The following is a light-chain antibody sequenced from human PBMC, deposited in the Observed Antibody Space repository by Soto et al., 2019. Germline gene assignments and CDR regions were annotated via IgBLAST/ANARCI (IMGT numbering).Light chain of an antibody. CDR1: SSNIGSNT. J-gene: IGLJ3*02. Sequence: QSVLTQPPSASGTPGQRVTISCSGSSSNIGSNTVNWYQQLPGTAPKLLIYSNNQRPSGVPDRFSGSKSGTSASLAISGLQSEDEADYSCAAWDDSLNGWVFGGGTTLTVL. V-gene: IGLV1-44*01. CDR2: SNN. CDR3: AAWDDSLNGWV.